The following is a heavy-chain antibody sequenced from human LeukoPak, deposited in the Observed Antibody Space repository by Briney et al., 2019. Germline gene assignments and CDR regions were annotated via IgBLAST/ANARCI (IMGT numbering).Heavy chain of an antibody. J-gene: IGHJ4*02. CDR1: GGSFSGYY. Sequence: SETLSLTCAVYGGSFSGYYWNWIRQPPGKGLEWIGEINHSGSTNYNPSLKSRVTISVDTSKNQFSLNLSSVTAADTAVYYCARGQYYDILTGYQFDYWGQGTLVTVSS. CDR3: ARGQYYDILTGYQFDY. D-gene: IGHD3-9*01. CDR2: INHSGST. V-gene: IGHV4-34*01.